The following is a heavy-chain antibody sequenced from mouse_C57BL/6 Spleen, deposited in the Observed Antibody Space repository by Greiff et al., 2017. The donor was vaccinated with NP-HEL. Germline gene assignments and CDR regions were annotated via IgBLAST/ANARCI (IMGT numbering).Heavy chain of an antibody. V-gene: IGHV1-52*01. Sequence: VQLQQPGAELVRPGSSVKLSCKASGYTFTSYWMHWVKQRPIQGLEWIGNIDPSDSETHYNQKFKDKATLTVDKSSSTAYMQLSSLTSEDSAVYYCARGDSSGYVSYWGQGTTLTVSS. CDR1: GYTFTSYW. D-gene: IGHD3-2*02. J-gene: IGHJ2*01. CDR2: IDPSDSET. CDR3: ARGDSSGYVSY.